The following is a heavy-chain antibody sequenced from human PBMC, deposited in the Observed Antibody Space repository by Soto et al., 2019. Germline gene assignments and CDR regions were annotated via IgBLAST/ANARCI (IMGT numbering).Heavy chain of an antibody. CDR3: ARGGVDVVATSAFDY. J-gene: IGHJ4*02. V-gene: IGHV1-69*13. CDR1: GGTFNNYA. CDR2: IIPIIGTA. Sequence: SVKVSCKASGGTFNNYAISWVRQAPGQGLEWMGGIIPIIGTADYAHKFQGRLAISADESTGTTFMELSSLRSEDTALYYCARGGVDVVATSAFDYWGQGTLVTVSS. D-gene: IGHD5-12*01.